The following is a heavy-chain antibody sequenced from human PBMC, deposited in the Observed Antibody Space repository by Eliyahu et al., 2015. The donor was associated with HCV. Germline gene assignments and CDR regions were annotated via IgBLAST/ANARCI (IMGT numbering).Heavy chain of an antibody. CDR2: ISWNSGS. Sequence: EVQLVESGGGLVQPGRSLRLSCAASGFTFDDYAMHWVRQVPGKGLEWVSGISWNSGSSYADSVKGRFTISRDNAKNSLYLQMNSLRAEDTALYYCAKDILAGDDSSGFSPFDYWGQGTLVTVSS. CDR1: GFTFDDYA. V-gene: IGHV3-9*01. D-gene: IGHD3-22*01. CDR3: AKDILAGDDSSGFSPFDY. J-gene: IGHJ4*02.